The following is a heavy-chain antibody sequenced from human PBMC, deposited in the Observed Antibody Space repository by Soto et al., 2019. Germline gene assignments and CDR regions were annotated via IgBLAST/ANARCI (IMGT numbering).Heavy chain of an antibody. CDR2: VSGSGAII. D-gene: IGHD1-7*01. J-gene: IGHJ4*02. CDR3: AKGGGGLELRD. Sequence: EVQLLESGGGLGQPGGSLRLSCAASGLTFSNYYMNWVRQAPGKGLEWVSVVSGSGAIIYYADSVKGRFTITRDNSKNKLHLHMNSLRAEEMAVYYCAKGGGGLELRDWGQGTLVTVSS. CDR1: GLTFSNYY. V-gene: IGHV3-23*01.